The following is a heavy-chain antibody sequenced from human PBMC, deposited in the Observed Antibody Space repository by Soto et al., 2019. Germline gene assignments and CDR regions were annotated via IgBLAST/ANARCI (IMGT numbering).Heavy chain of an antibody. D-gene: IGHD4-17*01. Sequence: QVQLVQSGAEVKKPGSSVKVSCKASGGSFSTYGISWVRQAPGQGLEWMGGFLPVFTTAKYAQKFQGRVSITADESTYTAYMELSSLRSEYTAVYFCARDGVDVSRTTVRHGALDIWGQGTVVTVSS. CDR1: GGSFSTYG. CDR3: ARDGVDVSRTTVRHGALDI. J-gene: IGHJ3*02. V-gene: IGHV1-69*01. CDR2: FLPVFTTA.